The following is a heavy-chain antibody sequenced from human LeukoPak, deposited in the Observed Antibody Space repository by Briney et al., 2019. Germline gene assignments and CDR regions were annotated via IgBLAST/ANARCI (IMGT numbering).Heavy chain of an antibody. CDR2: IKKDGSEK. V-gene: IGHV3-7*01. Sequence: PGGSLRLSCAASGFTFSRYWMGWVRQAPGKGLKWVANIKKDGSEKYYVDSVKGRFTISRDNAQNSLYLQMNSLRAEDTAVYYCATGQYSGSTYYFDDWGQGTLVTVSS. CDR1: GFTFSRYW. J-gene: IGHJ4*02. CDR3: ATGQYSGSTYYFDD. D-gene: IGHD1-26*01.